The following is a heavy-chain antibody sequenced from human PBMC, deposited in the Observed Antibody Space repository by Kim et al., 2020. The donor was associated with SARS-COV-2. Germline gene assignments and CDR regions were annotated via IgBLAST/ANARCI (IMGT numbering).Heavy chain of an antibody. V-gene: IGHV5-51*01. Sequence: GESLKISCKGSGYSFTSYWIDWVRQMPGKGLEWMGIIYPGDSDTRYSPSFQGQVTISADKSISTAYLQWSSLKASDTAMYYCARRGYSGYDFHYYFDYWGQGTLVTVSS. CDR3: ARRGYSGYDFHYYFDY. D-gene: IGHD5-12*01. J-gene: IGHJ4*02. CDR2: IYPGDSDT. CDR1: GYSFTSYW.